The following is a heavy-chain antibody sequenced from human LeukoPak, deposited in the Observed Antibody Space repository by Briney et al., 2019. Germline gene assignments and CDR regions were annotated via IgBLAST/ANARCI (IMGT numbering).Heavy chain of an antibody. CDR1: GGSFSGYY. J-gene: IGHJ6*03. D-gene: IGHD2-2*02. V-gene: IGHV4-34*01. CDR2: INHSGST. Sequence: SETLSLTCAVYGGSFSGYYWSWIRQPPGKGLEWIGEINHSGSTNYNPSLKSRVTISVDTSKSQFSLKLSSVTAADTAVYYCARGIVVVPAAIGYMDVWGKGTTVTVSS. CDR3: ARGIVVVPAAIGYMDV.